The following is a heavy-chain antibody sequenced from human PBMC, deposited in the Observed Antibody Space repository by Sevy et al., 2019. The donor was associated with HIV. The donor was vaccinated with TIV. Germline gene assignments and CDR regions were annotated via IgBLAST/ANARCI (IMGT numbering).Heavy chain of an antibody. Sequence: GGSLRLSCAASGFTFSSYAMSWVRQAPGKGLEWVSAISGSGGSTYYADSVKGRFTISSDNSKNTLYLQMNSLGAEDTAVYYCAKGIRHYIVVVPAASMARGYYGMDVWGQGTTVTVSS. J-gene: IGHJ6*02. D-gene: IGHD2-2*01. CDR2: ISGSGGST. V-gene: IGHV3-23*01. CDR3: AKGIRHYIVVVPAASMARGYYGMDV. CDR1: GFTFSSYA.